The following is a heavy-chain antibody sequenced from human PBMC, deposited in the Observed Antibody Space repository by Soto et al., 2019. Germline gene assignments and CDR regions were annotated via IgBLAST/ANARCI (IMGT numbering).Heavy chain of an antibody. CDR2: IYYSGST. V-gene: IGHV4-59*01. CDR3: ARNIAARPYYFDY. J-gene: IGHJ4*02. Sequence: SETLSLTCTVSGGSISSYYWSWVRQPPGKGLEWIGYIYYSGSTNYNPSLKSRVTISVDTSKNQFSLKLISVTTADTAVYYCARNIAARPYYFDYWGQGTLVTVSS. CDR1: GGSISSYY. D-gene: IGHD6-6*01.